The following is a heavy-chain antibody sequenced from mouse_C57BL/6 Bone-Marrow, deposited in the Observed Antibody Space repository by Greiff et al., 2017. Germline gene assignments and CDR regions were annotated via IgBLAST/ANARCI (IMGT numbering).Heavy chain of an antibody. J-gene: IGHJ4*01. CDR1: GFSLTSYG. CDR3: ARNGAYYYGSSYYYAMDY. CDR2: IWSGGST. D-gene: IGHD1-1*01. V-gene: IGHV2-2*01. Sequence: QVQLQQSGPGLVQPSQSLSITCTVSGFSLTSYGVHWVRQSPGKGLEWLGVIWSGGSTDYNAAFISRLSNSKDNSKSQVFFKMNSLQAYDTAIYYCARNGAYYYGSSYYYAMDYWGQGTSVTVSS.